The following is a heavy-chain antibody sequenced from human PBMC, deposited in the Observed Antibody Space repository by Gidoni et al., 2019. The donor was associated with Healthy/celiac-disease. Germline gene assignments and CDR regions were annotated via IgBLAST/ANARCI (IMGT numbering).Heavy chain of an antibody. J-gene: IGHJ4*02. CDR1: GFTFSSYW. D-gene: IGHD6-19*01. V-gene: IGHV3-7*03. CDR3: ARYTSGWTDYFDY. Sequence: EVQLVESGGGLVQPGGSLRLSCAASGFTFSSYWMSWVRQAPGKGLEWVANIKQDGSEKYYVDSVKGRFTISRDNAKNSLYLQMNSLRAEDTAVYYCARYTSGWTDYFDYWGQGTLVTVSS. CDR2: IKQDGSEK.